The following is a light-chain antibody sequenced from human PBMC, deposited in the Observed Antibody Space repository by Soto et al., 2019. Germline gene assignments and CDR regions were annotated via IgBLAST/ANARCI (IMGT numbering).Light chain of an antibody. CDR2: AAS. CDR1: QSISNY. J-gene: IGKJ4*01. CDR3: QQSYGTPLT. Sequence: DMEMTQSPSSLSASVGDRDTITCRASQSISNYLNWYQHKPGKVPKLLIYAASSLQSGVPTRFSVSGSGPDFTLSINSLQPEDFATYYCQQSYGTPLTFGGGTKVEIK. V-gene: IGKV1-39*01.